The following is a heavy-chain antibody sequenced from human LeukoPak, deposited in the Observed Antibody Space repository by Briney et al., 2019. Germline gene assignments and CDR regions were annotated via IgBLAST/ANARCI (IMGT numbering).Heavy chain of an antibody. D-gene: IGHD3-22*01. V-gene: IGHV3-33*01. CDR2: IWNDGSNK. CDR1: GFTLSSNG. CDR3: ARSSGYYRDLDH. J-gene: IGHJ4*02. Sequence: GRSLRLSCAASGFTLSSNGMHWVRQAPGKGLEWVAVIWNDGSNKYYADSVKGRFTISRDNSKNTLYLQMNSLRAEDTAVYYCARSSGYYRDLDHWGQGTLVTVSS.